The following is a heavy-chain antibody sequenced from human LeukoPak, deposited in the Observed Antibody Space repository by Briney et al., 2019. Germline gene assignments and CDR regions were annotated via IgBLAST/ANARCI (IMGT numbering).Heavy chain of an antibody. J-gene: IGHJ6*02. V-gene: IGHV3-30*04. Sequence: PGRSLRLSCAASGFTFSSYAMHWVRRAPGKGLEWVALISYDGSNKYYADSVKGRFTISRDNSKDTLFLQMNSLRAEDTAVYYCARDIVKVPDPLHGVYHYFGMDVWGQGTTVTVSS. CDR1: GFTFSSYA. D-gene: IGHD2-2*01. CDR3: ARDIVKVPDPLHGVYHYFGMDV. CDR2: ISYDGSNK.